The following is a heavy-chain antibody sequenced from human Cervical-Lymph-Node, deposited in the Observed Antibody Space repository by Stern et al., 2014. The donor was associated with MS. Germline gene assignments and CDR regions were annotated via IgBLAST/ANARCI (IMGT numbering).Heavy chain of an antibody. J-gene: IGHJ4*02. D-gene: IGHD1-1*01. V-gene: IGHV1-24*01. CDR1: GYSFTELS. CDR2: LAPEDGET. CDR3: ATDIWANGGGFDY. Sequence: VQLVESGAEVKKPGASVKVSCKVSGYSFTELSMYWVRQVPGKGLEWMGGLAPEDGETIYAQKFQGRVTMTEDTSTDTAYMELSSLRSEDTAVYYCATDIWANGGGFDYWGQGTLVTVSS.